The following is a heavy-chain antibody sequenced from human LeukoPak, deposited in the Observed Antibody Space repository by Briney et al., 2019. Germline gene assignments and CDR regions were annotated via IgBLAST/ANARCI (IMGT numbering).Heavy chain of an antibody. Sequence: PGGSLRLSCAASGFTFSSYAVSWVRQAPGKGLEWVSAISGSGGSTYYADSVKGRFTISRDNSKNTLFLQMNSLRAEDTAVYYCAKGLTVVTLGWFDPWGQGTLVTVSS. J-gene: IGHJ5*02. V-gene: IGHV3-23*01. CDR3: AKGLTVVTLGWFDP. D-gene: IGHD4-23*01. CDR2: ISGSGGST. CDR1: GFTFSSYA.